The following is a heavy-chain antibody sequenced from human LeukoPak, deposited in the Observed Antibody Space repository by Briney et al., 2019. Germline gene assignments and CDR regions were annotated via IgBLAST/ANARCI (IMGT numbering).Heavy chain of an antibody. J-gene: IGHJ5*02. CDR2: IYYSGST. V-gene: IGHV4-39*07. Sequence: PSETLSLTCTVSGGSISGTSYYWGWIRQPPGKGLEWIGSIYYSGSTYYNPSLKSRVTISVDTSKNQFSLKLSSVTAADTAVYYCARVQSRLSWFDPRGQGTLVTVSS. CDR3: ARVQSRLSWFDP. CDR1: GGSISGTSYY.